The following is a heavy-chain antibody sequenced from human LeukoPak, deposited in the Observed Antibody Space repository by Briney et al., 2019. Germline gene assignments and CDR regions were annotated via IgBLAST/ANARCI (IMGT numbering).Heavy chain of an antibody. V-gene: IGHV3-21*01. CDR2: ISSSRTYI. CDR1: GFTFSSYA. Sequence: KSGGSLRLSCAASGFTFSSYALSWVRQAPGKGLEWVSTISSSRTYIYYADSVKGRITISRDNAKNSLSLQMNSLRAEDTAVYYCARDLSTGGASDYWGQGTLVSVSS. J-gene: IGHJ4*02. CDR3: ARDLSTGGASDY. D-gene: IGHD3-16*01.